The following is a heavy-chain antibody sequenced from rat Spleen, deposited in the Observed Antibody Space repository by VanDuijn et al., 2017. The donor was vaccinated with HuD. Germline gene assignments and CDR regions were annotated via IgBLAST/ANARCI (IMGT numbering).Heavy chain of an antibody. CDR2: ITNTGGST. J-gene: IGHJ2*01. CDR3: TRDYYDGTYYYYLDY. Sequence: EVQLVESGGGLVQPGRSLKLSCVASGFTFNNYWMTWIRQAPGKGLEWVASITNTGGSTYYPDSVKGRFTISRDNAKSTLYLQMNSLRSEDTATYYCTRDYYDGTYYYYLDYWGQGVMVTVSS. D-gene: IGHD1-12*02. CDR1: GFTFNNYW. V-gene: IGHV5-31*01.